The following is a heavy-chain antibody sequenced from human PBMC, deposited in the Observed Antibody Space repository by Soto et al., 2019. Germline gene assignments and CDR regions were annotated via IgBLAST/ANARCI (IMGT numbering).Heavy chain of an antibody. CDR1: GFTFSDYY. CDR2: ISSSSRYT. V-gene: IGHV3-11*05. J-gene: IGHJ3*02. D-gene: IGHD4-17*01. Sequence: QVQLVASGGCLVKPGGSLRLSCAASGFTFSDYYMSWIRQAPGQGLEWVSYISSSSRYTNYADSVKGRCTISSDNAKTSLYRQMNSLRAEDTAVYYCARVRADAFDIWGQGTMVTVSS. CDR3: ARVRADAFDI.